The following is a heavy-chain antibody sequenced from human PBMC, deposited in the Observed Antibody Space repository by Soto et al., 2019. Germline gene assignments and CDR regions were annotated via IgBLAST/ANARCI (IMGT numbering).Heavy chain of an antibody. V-gene: IGHV4-34*01. D-gene: IGHD2-15*01. Sequence: PSETLSLTCAVYGGSFSGYYWSWIRQPPGKGLEWIGEINHSGSTNYNPSLKSRVTISVDTSKNQFSLKLSSVTAADTAVYYCARGWGRRPMVAATPLSYWGQGTLVTVSS. J-gene: IGHJ4*02. CDR1: GGSFSGYY. CDR3: ARGWGRRPMVAATPLSY. CDR2: INHSGST.